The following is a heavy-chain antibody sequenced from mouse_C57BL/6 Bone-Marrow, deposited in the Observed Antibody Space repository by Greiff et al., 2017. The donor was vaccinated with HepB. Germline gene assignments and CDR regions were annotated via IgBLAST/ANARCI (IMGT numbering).Heavy chain of an antibody. J-gene: IGHJ3*01. CDR3: AREGLWLLAWFAY. Sequence: QVQLQQSGAELARPGASVKMSCKASGYTFTSYTMHWVKQRPGQGLEWIGYINPSSGYTKYNQKFKDKATLTADKSSSTAYMQLSSLTSEDSAVYDCAREGLWLLAWFAYWGQGTLVTVSA. V-gene: IGHV1-4*01. D-gene: IGHD2-2*01. CDR1: GYTFTSYT. CDR2: INPSSGYT.